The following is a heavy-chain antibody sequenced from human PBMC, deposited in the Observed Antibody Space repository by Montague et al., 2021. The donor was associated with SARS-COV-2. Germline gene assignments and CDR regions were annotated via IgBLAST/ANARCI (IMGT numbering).Heavy chain of an antibody. CDR3: ARIRDYDILTGSYSGFDY. D-gene: IGHD3-9*01. CDR2: IDWDDDK. CDR1: GFTFSSYAM. Sequence: LRLSCAASGFTFSSYAMSWVRQPPGKALEWLALIDWDDDKYYSTSLKTRLTISKDTSKNQVVLTMTNMDPVDTATYYCARIRDYDILTGSYSGFDYWGQGTLVTVSS. V-gene: IGHV2-70*20. J-gene: IGHJ4*02.